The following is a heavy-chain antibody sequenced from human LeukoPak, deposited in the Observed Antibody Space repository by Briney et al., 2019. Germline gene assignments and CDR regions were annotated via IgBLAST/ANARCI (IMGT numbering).Heavy chain of an antibody. Sequence: ASVKVSCKTSGYGFTNYAMHWVRQAPGQRLDWMGWINVNSGGTNYAQKFYARVTMTRDTSISTAYMELSRLRSDDTAVFYCARSPHILTGENFDFWGQGTLVTVSS. CDR1: GYGFTNYA. J-gene: IGHJ4*02. D-gene: IGHD3-9*01. CDR3: ARSPHILTGENFDF. V-gene: IGHV1-2*02. CDR2: INVNSGGT.